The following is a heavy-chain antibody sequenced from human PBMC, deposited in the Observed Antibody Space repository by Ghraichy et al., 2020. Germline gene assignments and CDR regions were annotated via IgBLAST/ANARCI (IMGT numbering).Heavy chain of an antibody. CDR2: ISGSGGST. Sequence: GGSLRLSCAASGFTFSSYAMSWVRQAPGKGLEWVSAISGSGGSTYYADSVKGRFTISRDNSKNTLYLQMNSLRAEDTAVYYCATDSSGSPYYFDYWGQGTLVTVSS. CDR1: GFTFSSYA. V-gene: IGHV3-23*01. J-gene: IGHJ4*02. D-gene: IGHD6-19*01. CDR3: ATDSSGSPYYFDY.